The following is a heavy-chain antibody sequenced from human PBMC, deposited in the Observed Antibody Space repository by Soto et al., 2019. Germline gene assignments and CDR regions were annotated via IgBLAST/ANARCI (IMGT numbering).Heavy chain of an antibody. V-gene: IGHV1-69*13. Sequence: SVKVSCKASGGTFIIYAISWVRQAPGQGLEWMGGIIPIFGTANYAQKFQGRVTITADESTSTAYMELSSLRSEDTAVYYCASGYSSGWYGYWGQGTLVTVSS. CDR1: GGTFIIYA. J-gene: IGHJ4*02. CDR3: ASGYSSGWYGY. D-gene: IGHD6-19*01. CDR2: IIPIFGTA.